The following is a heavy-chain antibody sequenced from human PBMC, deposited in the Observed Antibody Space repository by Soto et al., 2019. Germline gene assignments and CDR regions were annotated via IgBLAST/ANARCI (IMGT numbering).Heavy chain of an antibody. CDR2: IYWDDDK. J-gene: IGHJ5*02. CDR1: GFSLSTDGAG. CDR3: AHSPGITIFGVVIQNWFGP. Sequence: GPTLVNPTQTLTLTCTLSGFSLSTDGAGVGWIRQPPGKALEWLALIYWDDDKRYSPSLKSRLTITKDTSKNQVVLTMTNMDPVDTATYYCAHSPGITIFGVVIQNWFGPWGQGTLVTVSS. V-gene: IGHV2-5*02. D-gene: IGHD3-3*01.